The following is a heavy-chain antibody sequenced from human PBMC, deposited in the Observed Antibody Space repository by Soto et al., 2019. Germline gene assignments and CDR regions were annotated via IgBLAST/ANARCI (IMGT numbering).Heavy chain of an antibody. J-gene: IGHJ4*02. CDR3: RRDFDY. Sequence: PSETLSLTCTVSGESVKSGSYYWNWIRQPPGKGLEWIGYIHYSGNTRYNPSLKSRVAMSLDTSKNQFSLKLTSVTAADTAVYYCRRDFDYWGQGTLVTVSS. CDR2: IHYSGNT. CDR1: GESVKSGSYY. V-gene: IGHV4-61*01. D-gene: IGHD6-6*01.